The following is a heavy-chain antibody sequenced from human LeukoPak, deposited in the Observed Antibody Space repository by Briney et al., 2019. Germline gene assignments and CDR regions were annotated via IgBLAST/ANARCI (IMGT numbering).Heavy chain of an antibody. CDR3: ARDPGDDYGDYDYLDY. CDR1: GFTFSSYW. J-gene: IGHJ4*02. D-gene: IGHD4-17*01. CDR2: INSDGSST. Sequence: PGGSLRLSCAASGFTFSSYWMHWVRQAPGKGLVWVSRINSDGSSTSYADSVKGRFTISRDNAKNTLYLQMNSLRAEDTAVYYCARDPGDDYGDYDYLDYWGQGTLVTVSS. V-gene: IGHV3-74*01.